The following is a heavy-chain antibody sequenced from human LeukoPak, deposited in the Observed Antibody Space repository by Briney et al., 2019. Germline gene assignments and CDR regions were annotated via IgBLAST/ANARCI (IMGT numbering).Heavy chain of an antibody. D-gene: IGHD1-26*01. J-gene: IGHJ4*02. CDR2: MNPNIGNT. V-gene: IGHV1-8*01. Sequence: DWIGWMNPNIGNTGYAQKFQGRVTMPRNTSISTAYMDLSSLRSELTAVYYCARFGVGATGIDYWGQGTLVTVSS. CDR3: ARFGVGATGIDY.